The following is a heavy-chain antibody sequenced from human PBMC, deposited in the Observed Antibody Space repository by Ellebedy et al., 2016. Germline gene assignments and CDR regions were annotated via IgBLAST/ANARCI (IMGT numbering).Heavy chain of an antibody. CDR3: AKWNGGWYAFEV. Sequence: ESLKISCNVSGCSVSSDYWNWIRRPPGKGLEWIGYVFHTGTTNYNPSLKSRVTMSVDTSKSQFSLRLTSVTAADTAVYYCAKWNGGWYAFEVWGQGTMVTVSS. J-gene: IGHJ3*01. CDR2: VFHTGTT. CDR1: GCSVSSDY. V-gene: IGHV4-59*02. D-gene: IGHD6-19*01.